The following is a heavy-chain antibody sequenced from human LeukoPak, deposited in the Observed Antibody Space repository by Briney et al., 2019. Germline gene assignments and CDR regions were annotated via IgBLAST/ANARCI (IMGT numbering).Heavy chain of an antibody. J-gene: IGHJ4*02. CDR2: INPNSGGT. CDR1: GYTFTGYY. Sequence: ASVKVSCKASGYTFTGYYMHWVRQAPGQGLEWMGWINPNSGGTNYAQKFQGRVTMTRDTSISTAYMELSRLRSDDTAVYYCARAITMIVVVIGYWGQGTLVTVSS. V-gene: IGHV1-2*02. D-gene: IGHD3-22*01. CDR3: ARAITMIVVVIGY.